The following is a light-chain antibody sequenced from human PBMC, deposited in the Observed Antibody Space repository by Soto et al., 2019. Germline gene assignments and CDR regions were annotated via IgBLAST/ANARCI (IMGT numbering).Light chain of an antibody. CDR2: GAS. CDR3: QQYNNWPPFN. J-gene: IGKJ5*01. CDR1: QSVSSN. V-gene: IGKV3-15*01. Sequence: EIVMTQAPATLSVSPGERATLSCRASQSVSSNLAWYQQKPGQAPRLLIYGASTRATGIPARFSGSGSGTEFTLTISSLQSEDFAVYYCQQYNNWPPFNFGQGTQLEIK.